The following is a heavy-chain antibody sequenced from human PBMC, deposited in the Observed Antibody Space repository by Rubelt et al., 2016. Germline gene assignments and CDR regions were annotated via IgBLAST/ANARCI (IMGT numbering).Heavy chain of an antibody. D-gene: IGHD5-12*01. J-gene: IGHJ4*02. CDR2: IKQDGSEK. CDR3: AKDRSSGYDYDDY. V-gene: IGHV3-7*03. Sequence: GKGLEWVANIKQDGSEKYYADSVKGRFTISRDNSKNTLYLQMNSLRAEDTAVYYCAKDRSSGYDYDDYWGQGTLVTVSS.